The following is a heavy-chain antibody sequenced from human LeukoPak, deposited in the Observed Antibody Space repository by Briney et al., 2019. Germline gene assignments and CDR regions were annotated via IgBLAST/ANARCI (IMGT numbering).Heavy chain of an antibody. J-gene: IGHJ6*04. D-gene: IGHD2-2*01. V-gene: IGHV3-48*04. Sequence: PGGSLRLSCTASGFTFSSYSMNWVRQAPGKGLEWVSYISSSSSTIYYADSVKGRFTISRDNAKNSLYLQMNSLRAEDTAVYYCARTPLLRSTSPFYTDVWGKGTTVTVSS. CDR3: ARTPLLRSTSPFYTDV. CDR1: GFTFSSYS. CDR2: ISSSSSTI.